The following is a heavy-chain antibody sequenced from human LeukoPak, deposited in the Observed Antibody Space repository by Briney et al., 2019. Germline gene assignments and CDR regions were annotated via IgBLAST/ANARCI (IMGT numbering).Heavy chain of an antibody. CDR1: GFTFSSYA. CDR3: AKAPSYYYYGMDV. Sequence: QSGGSLRLSCAASGFTFSSYAMSWVRQAPGKGLEWVSAISGSGGSTYYADSVKGRFTISRDNSKNTLYLQMNSLRAEDTAVYYCAKAPSYYYYGMDVWGQGTTVTVSS. V-gene: IGHV3-23*01. J-gene: IGHJ6*02. CDR2: ISGSGGST.